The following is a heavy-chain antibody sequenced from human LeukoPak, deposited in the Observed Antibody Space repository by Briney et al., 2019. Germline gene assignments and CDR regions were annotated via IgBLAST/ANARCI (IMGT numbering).Heavy chain of an antibody. D-gene: IGHD3-22*01. CDR2: ISAYNGNT. J-gene: IGHJ4*02. CDR1: GYTFTSYG. CDR3: ARDQRSHYDTSGYYADY. V-gene: IGHV1-18*01. Sequence: GASVKVSCKTSGYTFTSYGTSWVRQAPGQGLEWMGWISAYNGNTNYAQKVQGRVTMTTDTSTSTVYMELRRLRSDDTAVYYCARDQRSHYDTSGYYADYWGQGTLVTVSS.